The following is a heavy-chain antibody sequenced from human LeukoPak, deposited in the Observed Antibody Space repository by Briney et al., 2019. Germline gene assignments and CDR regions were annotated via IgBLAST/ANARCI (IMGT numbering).Heavy chain of an antibody. CDR2: IRSKADGGTT. D-gene: IGHD6-6*01. CDR3: ARDDRPSGHDFDY. J-gene: IGHJ4*02. CDR1: GFTFRDYN. Sequence: GGSLRLSCTASGFTFRDYNINWFRQAPGRGLEWVGFIRSKADGGTTEYAASVKGRFTISRGDSKNVAYLQINNLRAEDTALYYCARDDRPSGHDFDYWGQGTLVTVSS. V-gene: IGHV3-49*03.